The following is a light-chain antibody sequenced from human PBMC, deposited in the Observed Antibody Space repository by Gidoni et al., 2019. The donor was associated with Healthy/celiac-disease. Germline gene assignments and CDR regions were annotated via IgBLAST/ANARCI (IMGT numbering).Light chain of an antibody. CDR1: QSISSY. V-gene: IGKV1-39*01. Sequence: DIQMTQSPSSLSASVGDRVTITCRASQSISSYLNWYQQKPGKAPKLLIYAASSLQRGVPSRFIGSGSGTDFTLTISSLQPEDFATYYCQQSYSTPWTFGQGTQVEIK. CDR3: QQSYSTPWT. J-gene: IGKJ1*01. CDR2: AAS.